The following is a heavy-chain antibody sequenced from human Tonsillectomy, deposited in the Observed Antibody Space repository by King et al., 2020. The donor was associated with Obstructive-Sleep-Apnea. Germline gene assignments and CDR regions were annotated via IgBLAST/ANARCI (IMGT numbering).Heavy chain of an antibody. CDR1: GFSFDDYA. V-gene: IGHV3-9*01. D-gene: IGHD3-16*01. Sequence: VQLVESGGGLVQPGRSLRLSCAASGFSFDDYAMHWVRQAPGKGLEWVSGINWNSGNIGYADSVKGRFIISRANAKNSLYLQMNSLRAEDSALYYCVKVREGGVPDAFDLWGPGTMVTVSS. CDR2: INWNSGNI. CDR3: VKVREGGVPDAFDL. J-gene: IGHJ3*01.